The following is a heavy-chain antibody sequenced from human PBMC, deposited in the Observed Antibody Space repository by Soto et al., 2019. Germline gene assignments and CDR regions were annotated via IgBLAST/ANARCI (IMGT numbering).Heavy chain of an antibody. CDR2: FDPEDGET. Sequence: ASVKVSCKVSGYTLTELSMHWVRQAPGKGLEWMRGFDPEDGETIYAQKFQGRVTMTEDTSTDTAYMELSSLRSEDTAVYYCATVGSSWYNYGMDVWGQGTTVTVSS. CDR3: ATVGSSWYNYGMDV. V-gene: IGHV1-24*01. J-gene: IGHJ6*02. CDR1: GYTLTELS. D-gene: IGHD6-13*01.